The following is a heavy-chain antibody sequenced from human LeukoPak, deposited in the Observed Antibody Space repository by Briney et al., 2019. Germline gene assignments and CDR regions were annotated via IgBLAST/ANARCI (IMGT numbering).Heavy chain of an antibody. CDR1: GGSISSSSYY. Sequence: SETLSLTCTVSGGSISSSSYYWGWIRQPPGKGLEWIGSIFYSGSTYSNPSLKSRVTISVDTSKNQFSLKLSSVTAADTAVYYCARGRRRRYCDYWGQGTLVTVST. V-gene: IGHV4-39*07. J-gene: IGHJ4*02. CDR3: ARGRRRRYCDY. CDR2: IFYSGST. D-gene: IGHD6-25*01.